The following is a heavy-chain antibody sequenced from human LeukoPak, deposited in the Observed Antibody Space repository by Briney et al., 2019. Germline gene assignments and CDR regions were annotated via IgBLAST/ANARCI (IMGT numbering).Heavy chain of an antibody. V-gene: IGHV3-11*04. CDR2: ISSSGSTI. J-gene: IGHJ4*02. Sequence: GGSLRLSCAASGFTFSDYFMSWIRQAPGKGLEWVSYISSSGSTIYYADSVKGRFTISRDNAKNSLYLQMNSLRAEDTAVYYCARYYDFWSGYFVGPAQPLEGYWGQGTMVTVSS. CDR3: ARYYDFWSGYFVGPAQPLEGY. CDR1: GFTFSDYF. D-gene: IGHD3-3*01.